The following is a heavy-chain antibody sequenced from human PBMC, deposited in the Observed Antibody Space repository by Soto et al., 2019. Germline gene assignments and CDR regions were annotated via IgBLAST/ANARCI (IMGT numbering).Heavy chain of an antibody. CDR3: ARDGKVSGSATHWFDP. CDR2: IYYTGST. Sequence: SETLSLTCTVSGGSIRSYYWSWIRQPPVKGLEWIGFIYYTGSTNYNPSLKSRVTISVDTSKTQFSLELSSVTAADTAVYYCARDGKVSGSATHWFDPWGQGTLVTVSS. CDR1: GGSIRSYY. D-gene: IGHD1-26*01. J-gene: IGHJ5*02. V-gene: IGHV4-59*01.